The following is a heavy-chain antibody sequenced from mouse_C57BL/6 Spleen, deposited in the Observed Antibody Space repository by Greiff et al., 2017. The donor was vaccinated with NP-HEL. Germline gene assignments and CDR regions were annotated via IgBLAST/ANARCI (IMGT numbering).Heavy chain of an antibody. CDR1: GYTFTSYW. D-gene: IGHD1-1*01. CDR3: AIPLYYGSSPSAWFAY. V-gene: IGHV1-74*01. J-gene: IGHJ3*01. CDR2: VHPSDSDT. Sequence: QVQLQQPGAELVKPGASVKVSCKASGYTFTSYWMHWVQQRPGQGLEWIGRVHPSDSDTTYHQKFKGQATLTVDKSSSTAYMQRSSLTSEDAAVYYCAIPLYYGSSPSAWFAYWGQGTLVTVSA.